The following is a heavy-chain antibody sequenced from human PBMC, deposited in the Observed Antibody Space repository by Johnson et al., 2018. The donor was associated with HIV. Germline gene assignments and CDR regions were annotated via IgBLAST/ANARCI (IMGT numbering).Heavy chain of an antibody. D-gene: IGHD3-16*01. V-gene: IGHV3-7*01. Sequence: VQLVESGGGLVQPGGSLRLSCAASGFSFSSYWMSWVRQAPGKGLEWVANIKQDGSEKYYVDSVKGRFTISRDNAKNSLYLQMNSLRAEDTAGDYCARDWGTRGWDDAFDIWGQGTMVTVSS. CDR3: ARDWGTRGWDDAFDI. J-gene: IGHJ3*02. CDR2: IKQDGSEK. CDR1: GFSFSSYW.